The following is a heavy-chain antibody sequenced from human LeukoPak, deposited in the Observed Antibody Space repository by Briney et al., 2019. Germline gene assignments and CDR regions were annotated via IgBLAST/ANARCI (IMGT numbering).Heavy chain of an antibody. CDR3: ARARYYFDY. J-gene: IGHJ4*02. Sequence: SETLSLTCTVSGYSISSGYDWGWIRQPPGKGLEWMGYIYYSGSTNYNPSLKSRVTISVDTSKNQFSLKLSSVTAADTAVYYCARARYYFDYWGQGTLVTVSS. CDR2: IYYSGST. V-gene: IGHV4-61*01. CDR1: GYSISSGYD.